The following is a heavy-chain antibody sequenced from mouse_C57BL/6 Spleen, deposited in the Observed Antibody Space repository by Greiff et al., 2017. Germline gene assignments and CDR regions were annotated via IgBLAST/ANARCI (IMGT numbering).Heavy chain of an antibody. J-gene: IGHJ2*01. V-gene: IGHV1-64*01. D-gene: IGHD3-2*02. CDR2: IHPNSGST. CDR1: GYTFTSYW. CDR3: ARPSSSYVGYFDY. Sequence: QVQLQQPGAELVKPGASVKLSCKASGYTFTSYWMHWVKQRPGQGLEWIGMIHPNSGSTNYNEKFTSKATLTVDKSSRKAIMQLSSLTSEDSAVYLCARPSSSYVGYFDYWGQGTTLTVSS.